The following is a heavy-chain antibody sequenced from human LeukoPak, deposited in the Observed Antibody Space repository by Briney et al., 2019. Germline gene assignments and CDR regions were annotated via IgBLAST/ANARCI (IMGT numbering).Heavy chain of an antibody. D-gene: IGHD1-26*01. CDR3: ARDIGGSFYGRPFDY. Sequence: GGSLRLSCAASGFTFSSYSMNWVRQAPRKGLEWVSSVSSANNYIYYTDSVKGRFTISRDNAKNSLYLQMNSLRAEDTAIYYCARDIGGSFYGRPFDYWGQGTLVTVSS. V-gene: IGHV3-21*01. CDR1: GFTFSSYS. J-gene: IGHJ4*02. CDR2: VSSANNYI.